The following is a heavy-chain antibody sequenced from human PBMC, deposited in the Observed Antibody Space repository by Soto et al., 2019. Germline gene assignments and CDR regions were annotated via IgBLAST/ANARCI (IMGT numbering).Heavy chain of an antibody. D-gene: IGHD3-10*01. V-gene: IGHV3-7*01. CDR3: ARDRLLLWFGELFHYYGMDV. CDR2: IKQDGSEK. CDR1: GFTFSSYW. J-gene: IGHJ6*02. Sequence: EVQLVASGGGLVQPGGSLRLSCAASGFTFSSYWMSWVRQAPGKGLEWVANIKQDGSEKYYVDSVKGRFTISRDNAKNSLYLQMNSLRAEDTAVYYCARDRLLLWFGELFHYYGMDVWGQGTTVTVSS.